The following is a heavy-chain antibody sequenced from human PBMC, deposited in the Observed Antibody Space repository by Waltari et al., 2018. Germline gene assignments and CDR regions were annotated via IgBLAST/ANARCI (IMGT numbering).Heavy chain of an antibody. CDR1: GCSLSSYY. J-gene: IGHJ4*02. Sequence: QVQLQESGPGLVKPSETLSLTCPVSGCSLSSYYWSWLRQPPGKGLEWIGYIYYSGSTNYNPSLKSRVTISVDTSKNQFSLKLSSVTAADTAVYYCARRGYSYGEYYFDYWGQGTLVTVSS. D-gene: IGHD5-18*01. V-gene: IGHV4-59*01. CDR2: IYYSGST. CDR3: ARRGYSYGEYYFDY.